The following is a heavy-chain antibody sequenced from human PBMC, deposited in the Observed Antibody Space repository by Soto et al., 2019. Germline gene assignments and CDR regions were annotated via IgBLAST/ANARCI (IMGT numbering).Heavy chain of an antibody. CDR2: INPGTGYI. J-gene: IGHJ4*02. D-gene: IGHD2-8*01. CDR3: TRDLNGGNPFDY. V-gene: IGHV1-3*01. Sequence: QVQFVQSGAEVKKPGASVRLSCKPSGYALPNYSIQWVRQAAGQGLQWLGWINPGTGYIEYSQRFQGRLNLSKNNSASTFYMDLTSLTSEDTAVYFCTRDLNGGNPFDYWGQGTLVTVSS. CDR1: GYALPNYS.